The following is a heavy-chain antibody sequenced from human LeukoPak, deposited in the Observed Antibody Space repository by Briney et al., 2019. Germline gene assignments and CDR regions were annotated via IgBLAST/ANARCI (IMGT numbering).Heavy chain of an antibody. CDR1: GGSISSYY. Sequence: SETLSLTCTVSGGSISSYYWSWIRQPPGKGLEWIGYIHYSGSTNYNPSLKSRVTISVDTSKNQFSLKLSSVTAADTAVYYCARGQLRPVMNYFDYWGQGTLVTVSS. J-gene: IGHJ4*02. CDR2: IHYSGST. V-gene: IGHV4-59*01. CDR3: ARGQLRPVMNYFDY. D-gene: IGHD1-26*01.